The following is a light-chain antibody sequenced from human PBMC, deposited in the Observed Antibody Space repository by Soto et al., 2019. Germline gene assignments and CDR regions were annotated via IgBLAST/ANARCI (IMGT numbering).Light chain of an antibody. V-gene: IGKV3-15*01. CDR2: DAS. CDR1: QSVSTN. Sequence: EILMTQSPSSLSVSPGENATLSCRASQSVSTNLVWYQQKLGQSPRLLIYDASTRPTGIPARFGGMGSGTQFSLTITSLQSEDSAVYYCQQYHKWPPLTFGGGTKVEI. CDR3: QQYHKWPPLT. J-gene: IGKJ4*01.